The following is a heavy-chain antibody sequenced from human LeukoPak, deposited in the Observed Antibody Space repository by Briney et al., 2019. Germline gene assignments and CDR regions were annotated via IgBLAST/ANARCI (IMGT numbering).Heavy chain of an antibody. CDR3: ARLTYYYDSSGYPDAFDI. CDR2: IYPGDSDT. CDR1: GYSFTSYW. V-gene: IGHV5-51*01. Sequence: GESLKISCKGSGYSFTSYWIGWVRQMPGKGLEWMGIIYPGDSDTRYSPSFQGQVTISADKSISTAYLQWSSLKASDTAMYYCARLTYYYDSSGYPDAFDIWGQGTVVTVSS. J-gene: IGHJ3*02. D-gene: IGHD3-22*01.